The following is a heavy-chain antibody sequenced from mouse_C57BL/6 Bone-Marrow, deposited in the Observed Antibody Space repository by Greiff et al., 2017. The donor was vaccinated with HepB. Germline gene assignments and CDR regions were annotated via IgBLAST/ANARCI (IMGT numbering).Heavy chain of an antibody. V-gene: IGHV1-19*01. CDR2: INPYNGGT. J-gene: IGHJ3*01. CDR3: ARSHYGSSRAWFAY. CDR1: GYTFTDYY. Sequence: EVQLVESGPVLVKPGASVKMSCKASGYTFTDYYMNWVKQSHGKSLEWIGVINPYNGGTSYNQKFKGKATLTVDKSSSTAYMELNSLTSEDSAVYYCARSHYGSSRAWFAYWGQGTLVTVSA. D-gene: IGHD1-1*01.